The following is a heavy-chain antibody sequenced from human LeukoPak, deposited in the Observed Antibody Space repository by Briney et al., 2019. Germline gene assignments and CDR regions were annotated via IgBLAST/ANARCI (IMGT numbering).Heavy chain of an antibody. D-gene: IGHD5-24*01. CDR3: ARETPRRGETRDGYR. CDR2: IKEDESET. J-gene: IGHJ4*02. CDR1: GFTFSSYG. V-gene: IGHV3-7*01. Sequence: GRSLRLSCAASGFTFSSYGMHWVRQVPGKGLECLANIKEDESETYYADSVKGRFTISRDNPKNLLFLQINSLRVEDTAVYYCARETPRRGETRDGYRWGQGTVVTVSS.